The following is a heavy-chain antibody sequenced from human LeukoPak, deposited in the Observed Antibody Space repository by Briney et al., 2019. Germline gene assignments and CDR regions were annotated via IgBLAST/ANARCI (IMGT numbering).Heavy chain of an antibody. Sequence: GGSLRLSCAASGFTFSRSWMTWVRQAPGKGLEWVANIKQDGSAKFYVDSVKGRFTISRDNAKNSLYLQMNSLRAEDTAVYYCARDLGSSSWYGGYFQHWGQGTLVTVSS. CDR2: IKQDGSAK. CDR1: GFTFSRSW. D-gene: IGHD6-13*01. V-gene: IGHV3-7*01. CDR3: ARDLGSSSWYGGYFQH. J-gene: IGHJ1*01.